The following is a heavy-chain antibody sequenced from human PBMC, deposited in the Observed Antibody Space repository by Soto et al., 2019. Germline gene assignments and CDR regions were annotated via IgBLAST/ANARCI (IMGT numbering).Heavy chain of an antibody. Sequence: GGSLRLSCSASGFTFSNAWMSWVRQAPGKGLEWVGRIKSKTDGGTTDYAAPVKGRFTISRDDSKNTLYLQMNSLKTEDTAVYYCTTKPRWTTVTYFDYWGQGTLVTVSS. CDR2: IKSKTDGGTT. D-gene: IGHD4-17*01. CDR1: GFTFSNAW. CDR3: TTKPRWTTVTYFDY. V-gene: IGHV3-15*01. J-gene: IGHJ4*02.